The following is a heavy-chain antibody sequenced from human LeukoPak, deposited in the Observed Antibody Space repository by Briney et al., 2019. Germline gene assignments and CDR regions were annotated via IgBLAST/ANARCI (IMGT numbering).Heavy chain of an antibody. D-gene: IGHD3-22*01. J-gene: IGHJ3*02. V-gene: IGHV4-39*07. Sequence: SETLSLTCTVSGGSISTSSYYWGWVRQPPGKGLEWIGNIFYSGSTYYSPSLKSRVTISLDTSKNQFSLKLSSVTAADTAVYYCARRGYYDSSGIKPSNDAFDIWGQGTMVTVSS. CDR1: GGSISTSSYY. CDR3: ARRGYYDSSGIKPSNDAFDI. CDR2: IFYSGST.